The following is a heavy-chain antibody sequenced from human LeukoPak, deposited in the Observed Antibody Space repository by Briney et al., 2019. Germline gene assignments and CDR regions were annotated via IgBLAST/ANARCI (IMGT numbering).Heavy chain of an antibody. J-gene: IGHJ4*02. D-gene: IGHD3/OR15-3a*01. CDR1: GVSISSSNSY. CDR2: IYYSGNT. Sequence: GSLRLSCTVSGVSISSSNSYWGWIRQPPGTGLEWIGSIYYSGNTYYNASLKSQVSISIDTSKNQFSLRLTSVTAADTAVYYCARQTGSGLFILPGGRGTLVTVSS. V-gene: IGHV4-39*01. CDR3: ARQTGSGLFILP.